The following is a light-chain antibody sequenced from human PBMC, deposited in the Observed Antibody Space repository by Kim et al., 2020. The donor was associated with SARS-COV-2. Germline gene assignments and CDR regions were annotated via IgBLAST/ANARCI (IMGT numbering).Light chain of an antibody. CDR1: TSDVVGYNY. CDR2: DVS. V-gene: IGLV2-14*03. Sequence: SITITCAGTTSDVVGYNYVSCYQQHPCKAPNLMIYDVSNRPSGVSNPLSGSKSGNTASLTISGLQAEDEADYYCSSYTSGSTLGVFGTGTKVTVL. J-gene: IGLJ1*01. CDR3: SSYTSGSTLGV.